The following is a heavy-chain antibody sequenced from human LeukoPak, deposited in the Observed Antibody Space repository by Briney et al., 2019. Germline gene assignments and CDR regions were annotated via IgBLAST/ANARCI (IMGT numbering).Heavy chain of an antibody. D-gene: IGHD2-2*01. V-gene: IGHV3-7*01. CDR1: GFTFDDYA. Sequence: GGSLRLSCAASGFTFDDYAMHWVRQAPGRGLERVANIKEDGSRTYYMDSVKGRFTISRDNAKSSLYLQMNTLRAEDTAVYYCAREIPGELNAFDIWGQGTMVTVSS. CDR2: IKEDGSRT. CDR3: AREIPGELNAFDI. J-gene: IGHJ3*02.